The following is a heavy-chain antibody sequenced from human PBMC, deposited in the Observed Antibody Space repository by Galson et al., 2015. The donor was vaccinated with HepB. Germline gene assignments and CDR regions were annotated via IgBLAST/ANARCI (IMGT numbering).Heavy chain of an antibody. J-gene: IGHJ3*02. V-gene: IGHV3-33*08. D-gene: IGHD3-22*01. CDR1: GFTFSSYG. Sequence: SLRLSCAASGFTFSSYGMHWVRQAPGKGLEWVAVIWYDGSNKYYADSVKGRFTISRDNSKNTLYLQMNSLRAEDTAVYYCARARTYYYDSGGYDAFDIWGQGTMVTVSS. CDR2: IWYDGSNK. CDR3: ARARTYYYDSGGYDAFDI.